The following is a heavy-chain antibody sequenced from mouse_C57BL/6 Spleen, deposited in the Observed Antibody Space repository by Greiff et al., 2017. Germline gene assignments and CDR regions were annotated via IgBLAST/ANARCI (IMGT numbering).Heavy chain of an antibody. D-gene: IGHD2-4*01. Sequence: EVKLVESGGGLVKPGGSLKLSCAASGFTFSSYAMSWVRQTPEKRLEWVATISDGGSYTYYPDNVKGRFPISRDNAKNNLYLQMSHLKSEDTAMYYCARDDYGYYYAMDYWGQGTSVTVSS. V-gene: IGHV5-4*01. J-gene: IGHJ4*01. CDR1: GFTFSSYA. CDR3: ARDDYGYYYAMDY. CDR2: ISDGGSYT.